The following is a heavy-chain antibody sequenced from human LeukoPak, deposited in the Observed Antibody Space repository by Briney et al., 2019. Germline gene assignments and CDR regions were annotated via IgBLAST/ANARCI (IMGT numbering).Heavy chain of an antibody. V-gene: IGHV1-2*02. D-gene: IGHD2-15*01. CDR1: GYTFTSYG. CDR2: INPNSGGT. J-gene: IGHJ4*02. Sequence: ASVKVSCKASGYTFTSYGISWVRQAPGQGLEWMGWINPNSGGTNYAQKFQGRVTMTRDTSISTAYMELSRLRSDDTAVYYCARVFGERYCSGGSCYYPDYWGQGTLVTVSS. CDR3: ARVFGERYCSGGSCYYPDY.